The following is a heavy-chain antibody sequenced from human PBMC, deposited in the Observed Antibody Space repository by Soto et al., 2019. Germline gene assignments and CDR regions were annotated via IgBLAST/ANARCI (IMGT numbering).Heavy chain of an antibody. CDR2: IYYSGST. CDR1: GGSISSYY. J-gene: IGHJ4*02. Sequence: SETLSLTCTVSGGSISSYYWSWIRQPPGKGLEWIGYIYYSGSTNYNPSLKSRVTISVDTSKNQFPLKLSSVTAADTAVYYCARHGRAGNFDYWGQGTLVTVSS. CDR3: ARHGRAGNFDY. V-gene: IGHV4-59*08.